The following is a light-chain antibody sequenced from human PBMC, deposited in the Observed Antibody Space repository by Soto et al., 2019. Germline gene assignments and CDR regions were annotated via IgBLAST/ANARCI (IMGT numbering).Light chain of an antibody. Sequence: EIVLTQSPVTLSLSPGERATLSCRASQSVTNSLAWYQQKPGQAPRLLVYDASNRATGIPTRFSGSGSETDFTLTISNLEPEDFAVYYCQQHISWPLTFGGGTKVEIK. V-gene: IGKV3-11*01. J-gene: IGKJ4*01. CDR1: QSVTNS. CDR3: QQHISWPLT. CDR2: DAS.